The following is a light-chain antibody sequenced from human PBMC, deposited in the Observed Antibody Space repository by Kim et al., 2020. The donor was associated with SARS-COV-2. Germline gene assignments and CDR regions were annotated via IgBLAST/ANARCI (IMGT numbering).Light chain of an antibody. J-gene: IGLJ2*01. V-gene: IGLV3-1*01. CDR3: QAWDSSTVV. CDR2: QDS. CDR1: KLGDKY. Sequence: LSPGQTASIPCSGDKLGDKYACWYQQKPGQSPVLVIYQDSKRPSGIPERFSGSNSGNTATLTISGTQAMDEADYYCQAWDSSTVVFGGGTQLTVL.